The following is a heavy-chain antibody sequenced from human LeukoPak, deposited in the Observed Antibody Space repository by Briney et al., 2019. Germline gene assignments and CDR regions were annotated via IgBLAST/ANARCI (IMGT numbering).Heavy chain of an antibody. J-gene: IGHJ5*02. V-gene: IGHV3-48*01. CDR3: ARDKGHPELAAARRVGWFDP. D-gene: IGHD6-13*01. Sequence: GGSLRLSCAASGFTFSSYSMNWVRQAPGKGLEWVSYISSSSSTIYYADSVKGRFTISRDNAKNSLYLQMNSLRAEDTAVYYCARDKGHPELAAARRVGWFDPWGQGTLVTVSS. CDR2: ISSSSSTI. CDR1: GFTFSSYS.